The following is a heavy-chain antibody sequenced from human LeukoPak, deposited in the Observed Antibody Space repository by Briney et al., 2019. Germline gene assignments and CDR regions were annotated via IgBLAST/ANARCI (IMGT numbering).Heavy chain of an antibody. CDR2: IWYDGSYK. V-gene: IGHV3-33*01. D-gene: IGHD3-16*01. CDR1: GFPFSSYG. CDR3: ARDLDWGKAADY. J-gene: IGHJ4*02. Sequence: GGSLRLSCAASGFPFSSYGMHWVRQAPGKGLEWVALIWYDGSYKYYADSVKGRFTISRDNSKNTLYLQMNSLRADDTAVYYCARDLDWGKAADYWGQETLVIVSS.